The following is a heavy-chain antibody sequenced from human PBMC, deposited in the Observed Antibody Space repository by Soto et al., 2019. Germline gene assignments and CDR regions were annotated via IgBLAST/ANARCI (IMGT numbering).Heavy chain of an antibody. J-gene: IGHJ6*02. CDR2: IIPIVGTA. D-gene: IGHD2-2*01. CDR3: ARGYCSSTSCSTYYYYYGMDV. CDR1: GVTFSSYA. Sequence: QVQLVQSGAEVKKPGSSVTVSCKASGVTFSSYAISWVRQAPGQGLEWMGGIIPIVGTANYAQKFQGRVTITADESTSTAYMELSSLRSEDTAVYYCARGYCSSTSCSTYYYYYGMDVWGQGTTVTVSS. V-gene: IGHV1-69*01.